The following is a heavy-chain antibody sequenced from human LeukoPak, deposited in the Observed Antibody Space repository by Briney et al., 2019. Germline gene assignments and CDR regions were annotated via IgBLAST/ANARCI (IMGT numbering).Heavy chain of an antibody. Sequence: KTSETLSLTCTVSGGSISSGDYYWSWIRQPPGKGLEWIGYIYYSGSTNYNPSLKSRVTISVDTSKNQFSLKLSSVTAADTAVYYCARSAYYDIFHWFDPWGQGTLVTVSS. CDR2: IYYSGST. V-gene: IGHV4-61*08. CDR3: ARSAYYDIFHWFDP. D-gene: IGHD3-9*01. J-gene: IGHJ5*02. CDR1: GGSISSGDYY.